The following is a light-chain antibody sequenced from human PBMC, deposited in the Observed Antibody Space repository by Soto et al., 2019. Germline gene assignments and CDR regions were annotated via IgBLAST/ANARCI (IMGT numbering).Light chain of an antibody. CDR2: GAS. J-gene: IGKJ3*01. V-gene: IGKV3-20*01. Sequence: EIVLTQSPGTLSLSPGERATLSCRASQSVSSSYLAWYQQKAGQAPRLLIYGASSRATGIPDRFSGSGSGTDFTLTISRLEPGDSAVHYCQQYGSLPPLFTFGPGTKVDIK. CDR3: QQYGSLPPLFT. CDR1: QSVSSSY.